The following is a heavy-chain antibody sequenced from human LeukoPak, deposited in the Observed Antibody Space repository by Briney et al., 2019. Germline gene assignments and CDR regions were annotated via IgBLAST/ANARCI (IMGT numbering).Heavy chain of an antibody. D-gene: IGHD2-15*01. V-gene: IGHV4-38-2*02. J-gene: IGHJ3*02. CDR2: IHHSENT. CDR3: ARQLFPDDAFDI. Sequence: PSETLCLTCTVSFYSITSYYYWGLLRHPPGKGLEWIAIIHHSENTYYNASLMGRVTISRDTSKNSLYLHMAALTAADTATCYCARQLFPDDAFDIWGQGTMVTVSS. CDR1: FYSITSYYY.